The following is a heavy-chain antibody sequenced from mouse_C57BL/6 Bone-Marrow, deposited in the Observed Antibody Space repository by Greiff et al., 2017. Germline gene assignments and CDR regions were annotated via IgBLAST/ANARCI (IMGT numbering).Heavy chain of an antibody. CDR2: FDPEIGDT. D-gene: IGHD2-1*01. J-gene: IGHJ2*01. CDR3: TSLDGNYFDF. CDR1: GFNIKDDY. Sequence: VQLQQSGAELVRPGASVKLSCTASGFNIKDDYIHWVKQRPEQGLEWIGWFDPEIGDTEYASKFQGKATITSDTSSNTAYLQLSSLTSEDTAVYYCTSLDGNYFDFWGQGTPLTGAS. V-gene: IGHV14-4*01.